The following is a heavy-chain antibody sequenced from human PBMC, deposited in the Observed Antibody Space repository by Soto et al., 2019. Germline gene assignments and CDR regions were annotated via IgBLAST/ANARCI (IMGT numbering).Heavy chain of an antibody. J-gene: IGHJ4*02. Sequence: PSETLSLTCTVSGGSISSYYWSWIRQPPGKGLEWIGYIYYSGSTNYNPSLKSRATISVDTSKNQFSLKLSSVTAADTAVYYCARGLDYGDYYYFDYWGQGTLVTVSS. V-gene: IGHV4-59*01. CDR1: GGSISSYY. D-gene: IGHD4-17*01. CDR2: IYYSGST. CDR3: ARGLDYGDYYYFDY.